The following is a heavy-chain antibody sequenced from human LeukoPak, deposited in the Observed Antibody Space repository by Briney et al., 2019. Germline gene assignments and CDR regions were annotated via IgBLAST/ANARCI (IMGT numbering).Heavy chain of an antibody. Sequence: ASVKVSCKASGYTFTSYYMHWVRQAPGQGLEWMGIINPSGGSTSYAQKFQGRVTMTRDTSTSTVYMELSRLRSDDTAVYYCARIPKVFGMDVWGQGTTVTVSS. J-gene: IGHJ6*02. V-gene: IGHV1-46*01. CDR2: INPSGGST. CDR3: ARIPKVFGMDV. CDR1: GYTFTSYY.